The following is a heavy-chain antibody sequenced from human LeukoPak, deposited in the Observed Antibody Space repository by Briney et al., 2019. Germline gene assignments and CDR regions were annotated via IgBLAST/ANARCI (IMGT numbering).Heavy chain of an antibody. J-gene: IGHJ6*03. CDR2: ISWDGGST. Sequence: PGGSLRLSCAASGFTFDDYAMHWVRQAPGKGLEWVSLISWDGGSTYYADSVKGRFTISRDNSKNSLYLQMNSLRAEDTALYYCAKDGSHDYSKFTLYYYYYMDVWGKGTTVTVSS. CDR3: AKDGSHDYSKFTLYYYYYMDV. V-gene: IGHV3-43D*03. D-gene: IGHD4-11*01. CDR1: GFTFDDYA.